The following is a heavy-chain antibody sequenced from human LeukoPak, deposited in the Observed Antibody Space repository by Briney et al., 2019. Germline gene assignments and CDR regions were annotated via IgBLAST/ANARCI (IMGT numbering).Heavy chain of an antibody. CDR2: TYYRSKWYN. Sequence: SQTLSLTCAISGDSVSSNSAAWNWIRPSPSRGLEWLGRTYYRSKWYNDYAVSVKRRITINPDTSKNQFSLQLKSVTPEDTAVYYCTGDETGDLRFDPWGQGTLVTVSS. CDR3: TGDETGDLRFDP. J-gene: IGHJ5*02. D-gene: IGHD7-27*01. CDR1: GDSVSSNSAA. V-gene: IGHV6-1*01.